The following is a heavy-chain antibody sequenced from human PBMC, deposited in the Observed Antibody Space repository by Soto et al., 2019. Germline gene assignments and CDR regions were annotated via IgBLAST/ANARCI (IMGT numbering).Heavy chain of an antibody. CDR3: ARNGVYSLGS. CDR1: GGSISSDNW. CDR2: VYRSGST. J-gene: IGHJ5*02. Sequence: QVQLQESGPGLVKPSGTLSLTCAVSGGSISSDNWWNWVRQPPGQGLEWIGEVYRSGSTNYDPSLKSRVTISIDMSKNQCSLTLTPVTAADTAMYYCARNGVYSLGSWGQGTLVTVSS. V-gene: IGHV4-4*02. D-gene: IGHD4-17*01.